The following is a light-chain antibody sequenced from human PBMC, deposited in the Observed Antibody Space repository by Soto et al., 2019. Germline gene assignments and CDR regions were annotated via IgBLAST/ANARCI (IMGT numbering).Light chain of an antibody. CDR2: YDN. Sequence: QSVLTQPPSASGTPGQRVTISCSGSNSNIGSNTVNWYQQLPGTAPKLLIYYDNLRPSGVPDRISGSKSGTSASLAISGLQSDDEADSYCAAWDASMNGRVFGTGTKPTVL. V-gene: IGLV1-44*01. CDR1: NSNIGSNT. J-gene: IGLJ1*01. CDR3: AAWDASMNGRV.